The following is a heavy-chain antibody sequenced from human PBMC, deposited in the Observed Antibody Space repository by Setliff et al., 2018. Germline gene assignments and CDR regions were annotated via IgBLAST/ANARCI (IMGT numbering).Heavy chain of an antibody. CDR1: GLTFNSYA. V-gene: IGHV3-23*01. CDR3: ARDQARWLVAAGTFDY. D-gene: IGHD1-1*01. J-gene: IGHJ4*02. CDR2: VSVSGDNT. Sequence: GSLRLSCAASGLTFNSYAMSWVRQAPGKGLEWVSTVSVSGDNTYYTDSVKGRFTTSRDNSKNTLSLQMSSLRTEDTAIYYCARDQARWLVAAGTFDYWGQGVLVTVSS.